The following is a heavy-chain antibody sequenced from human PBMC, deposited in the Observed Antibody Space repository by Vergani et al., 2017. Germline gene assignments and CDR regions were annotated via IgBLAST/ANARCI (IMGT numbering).Heavy chain of an antibody. CDR1: GGSISSGSYY. CDR3: ARGDRGTSDY. V-gene: IGHV4-61*02. D-gene: IGHD1-1*01. CDR2: ISTSGST. J-gene: IGHJ4*02. Sequence: QVQLQESGPGLVKPSQTLSLTCTVSGGSISSGSYYWSWIRQPAGKGLEWIGRISTSGSTNYNPSLKSRVTISLDTSKNQFSLKLSSVTAADTAVYYCARGDRGTSDYWGQGTLVTVSS.